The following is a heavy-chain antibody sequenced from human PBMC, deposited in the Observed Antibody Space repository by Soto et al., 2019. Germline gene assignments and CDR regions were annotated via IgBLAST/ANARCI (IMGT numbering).Heavy chain of an antibody. D-gene: IGHD4-17*01. CDR3: AKDVYGRYYGGPEGAFDI. CDR2: ISGSGGST. V-gene: IGHV3-23*01. J-gene: IGHJ3*02. Sequence: EVQLLESGGGLVQPGGSLRLSCAASGFTFSSYAMSWVRQAPGKGLEWVSAISGSGGSTYYADSVKGRFTISRDNSKNTRYLQMNSLRAEDTAVYYCAKDVYGRYYGGPEGAFDIWGQGTMVTVSS. CDR1: GFTFSSYA.